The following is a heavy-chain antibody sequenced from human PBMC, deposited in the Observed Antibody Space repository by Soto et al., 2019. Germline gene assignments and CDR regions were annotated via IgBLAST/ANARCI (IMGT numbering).Heavy chain of an antibody. V-gene: IGHV5-51*01. CDR2: IYPGDSRT. D-gene: IGHD2-2*01. J-gene: IGHJ6*02. Sequence: PGESLKISCKDSGYSFTNYWIAWVRQMPGKGLEWMGIIYPGDSRTTYSPSFQGQVTISVDKSISTVYLQWSSLKASDTAMYYCARHEGVPAADGLDVWGQGTTVTVSS. CDR3: ARHEGVPAADGLDV. CDR1: GYSFTNYW.